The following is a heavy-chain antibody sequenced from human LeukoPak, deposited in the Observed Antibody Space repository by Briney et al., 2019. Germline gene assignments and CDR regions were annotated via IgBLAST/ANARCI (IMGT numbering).Heavy chain of an antibody. J-gene: IGHJ4*02. Sequence: GGSLRLSCTTSGLTFGDNAMSWVRQAPGKGLEWVGFIRNKGNGGTAEYAASVKGRFTISRDDSESITYLQMNSLRTEDTAVYYCTTGSYHESSGYRFDYWGQGTLVTVSS. CDR3: TTGSYHESSGYRFDY. CDR2: IRNKGNGGTA. V-gene: IGHV3-49*04. D-gene: IGHD3-22*01. CDR1: GLTFGDNA.